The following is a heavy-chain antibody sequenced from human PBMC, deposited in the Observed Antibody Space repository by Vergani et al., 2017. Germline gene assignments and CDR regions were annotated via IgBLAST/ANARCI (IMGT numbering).Heavy chain of an antibody. V-gene: IGHV1-46*01. CDR2: INPSGGST. CDR1: GYTFTSYY. Sequence: QVQLVQSGAEVKKPGASVKVSCKASGYTFTSYYMHWVRQAPGQGLEWMGIINPSGGSTSYAQKFQGRVTMTRDTSTSTVYMELSSLRSEDTAVYYCARDLRYYYDSSGCFDYWGQGTLVTVSS. D-gene: IGHD3-22*01. J-gene: IGHJ4*02. CDR3: ARDLRYYYDSSGCFDY.